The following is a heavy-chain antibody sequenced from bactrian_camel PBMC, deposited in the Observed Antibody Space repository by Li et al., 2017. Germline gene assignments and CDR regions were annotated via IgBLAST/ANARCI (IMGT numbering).Heavy chain of an antibody. D-gene: IGHD6*01. CDR2: INSRGSST. Sequence: HVQLVESGGGLVQPGGSLRLSCAASGLTFSDYYTNWVRQAPGRGLEWVSSINSRGSSTYYSDSVQGRFTISRDNAKNTVYLQMSSLTSEDTALYYCAAGPWYTDEYNYWGQGT. J-gene: IGHJ4*01. CDR1: GLTFSDYY. V-gene: IGHV3-2*01. CDR3: AAGPWYTDEYNY.